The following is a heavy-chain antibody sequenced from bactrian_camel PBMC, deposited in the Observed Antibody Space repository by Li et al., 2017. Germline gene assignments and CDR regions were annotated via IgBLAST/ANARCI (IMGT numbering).Heavy chain of an antibody. CDR3: GATPDQMTDEIITEICHDLVT. D-gene: IGHD1*01. V-gene: IGHV3S53*01. Sequence: HVQLVESGGGSVQAGGSLRLSCAGSGYFNSGNCMAWFRQAPGQEREGVASIDDDGSTEYSDSVKGRFTISKDGAKKTVYLQMTSLKPEDTAIYYCGATPDQMTDEIITEICHDLVTWDQGTQVTVS. CDR1: GYFNSGNC. J-gene: IGHJ6*01. CDR2: IDDDGST.